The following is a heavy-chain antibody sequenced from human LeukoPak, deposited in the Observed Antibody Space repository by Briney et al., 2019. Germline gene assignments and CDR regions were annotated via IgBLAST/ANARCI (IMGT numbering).Heavy chain of an antibody. D-gene: IGHD3-3*01. CDR2: INTKSGRT. J-gene: IGHJ5*02. Sequence: ASVKVSCKTSGYSFTDYYIHWVRQAPGQGLEWMGWINTKSGRTSSSRKFQGRVTMTRDPSITTVYMDMAWLTSDDTAIYFCARADFIDAGPYLIGPWGQGTLVTVSS. CDR1: GYSFTDYY. V-gene: IGHV1-2*02. CDR3: ARADFIDAGPYLIGP.